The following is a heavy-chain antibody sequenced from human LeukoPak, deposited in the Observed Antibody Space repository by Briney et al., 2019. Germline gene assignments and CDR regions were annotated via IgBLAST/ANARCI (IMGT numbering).Heavy chain of an antibody. Sequence: SETLSLTCTVSGASTGSSDHYWSWVRQTPGKGLEWLGFIFHTGTTYYNPSLHSRPRISMNTSKNQFSLRLTLATAAGTAIYYFAGDGSLGWSYYWGPGTPVTVSS. D-gene: IGHD3-10*01. CDR2: IFHTGTT. CDR1: GASTGSSDHY. V-gene: IGHV4-30-4*01. CDR3: AGDGSLGWSYY. J-gene: IGHJ4*02.